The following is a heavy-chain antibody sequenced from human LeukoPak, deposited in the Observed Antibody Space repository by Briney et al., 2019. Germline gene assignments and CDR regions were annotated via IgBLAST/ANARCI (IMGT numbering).Heavy chain of an antibody. Sequence: GGSLRLSCAASGFTFSSYSMNWVRQAPGKGLEWVSYISSSSSTIYYADSVKGQFTISRDNAKNSLYLQMNSLRSEDTAVYYCTKDHFQGGAPSAFDLWGQGTMVTVSS. J-gene: IGHJ3*01. CDR3: TKDHFQGGAPSAFDL. D-gene: IGHD2/OR15-2a*01. CDR2: ISSSSSTI. CDR1: GFTFSSYS. V-gene: IGHV3-48*01.